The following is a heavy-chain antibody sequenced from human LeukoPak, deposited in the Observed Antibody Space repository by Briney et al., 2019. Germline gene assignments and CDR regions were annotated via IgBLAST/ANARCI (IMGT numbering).Heavy chain of an antibody. CDR1: GGSISSYY. Sequence: SETLSLTCTVSGGSISSYYWSWIRQPPGKGLEWIGYIYYSGSTSYNPSLKSRVTISVDTSKNQFSLKLSSVTAADTAVYYCARGKWLLRDYYYYGMDVWGQGTTVTVSS. D-gene: IGHD3-22*01. V-gene: IGHV4-59*01. CDR3: ARGKWLLRDYYYYGMDV. CDR2: IYYSGST. J-gene: IGHJ6*02.